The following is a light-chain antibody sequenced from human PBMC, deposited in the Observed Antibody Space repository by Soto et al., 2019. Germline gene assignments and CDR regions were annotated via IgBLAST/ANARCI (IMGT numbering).Light chain of an antibody. CDR1: QSISSY. J-gene: IGKJ2*01. CDR2: AAS. CDR3: QQSYSTPYT. V-gene: IGKV1-39*01. Sequence: DIQMTQSPSFLSASVGDRVTITCRARQSISSYLNWYQQKPGKAHKLLIYAASSLQSGVPSRFSGSGSGTDFTLTISSLQPDDFATYYCQQSYSTPYTFGQGTKLEIK.